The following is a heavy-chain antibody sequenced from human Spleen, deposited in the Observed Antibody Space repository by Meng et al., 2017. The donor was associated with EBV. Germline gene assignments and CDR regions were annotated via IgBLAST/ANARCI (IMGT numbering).Heavy chain of an antibody. CDR2: IYHSGNI. CDR3: ARGPIYYDSSGYYSDY. V-gene: IGHV4-4*02. J-gene: IGHJ4*02. D-gene: IGHD3-22*01. Sequence: QVHLREPGPSRGKPSGTLSLPCAVSGGSIRSSNWWSWVRQPPGKGLEWIGEIYHSGNINYNPSLKSRVTISVDKSKNQFSLKLSSVTAADTAVYYCARGPIYYDSSGYYSDYWGQGTLVTVSS. CDR1: GGSIRSSNW.